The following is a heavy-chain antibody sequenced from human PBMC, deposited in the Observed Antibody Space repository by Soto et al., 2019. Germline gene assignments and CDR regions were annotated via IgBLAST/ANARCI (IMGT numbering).Heavy chain of an antibody. CDR2: IYYTGSG. Sequence: QVQLQESGPGLVKPWETLSLTCTVSSGSISSFYWSWIRQPPGKGLEWIGYIYYTGSGNYSPSLKSRVTMSMDTSKKQFFLKLSSVTAADTAVYYCARETLGRFDFWGQGALLTVSS. V-gene: IGHV4-59*01. CDR3: ARETLGRFDF. CDR1: SGSISSFY. D-gene: IGHD7-27*01. J-gene: IGHJ4*02.